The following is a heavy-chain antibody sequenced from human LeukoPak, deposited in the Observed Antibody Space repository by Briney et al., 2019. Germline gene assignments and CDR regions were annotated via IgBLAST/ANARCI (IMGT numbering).Heavy chain of an antibody. V-gene: IGHV4-30-2*01. D-gene: IGHD2-2*01. CDR2: NYHSGST. CDR3: ARGLTIVPAAILGAMAVAGTVVYYYGMDV. Sequence: SQTLSLTCAVSGGSISSGGYSWSWIRQPPGKGLEWIGYNYHSGSTYYNPSLKSRVTISVDRSKNQFSLKLSSVTAADTAVYYCARGLTIVPAAILGAMAVAGTVVYYYGMDVWGQGTTVTVSS. CDR1: GGSISSGGYS. J-gene: IGHJ6*02.